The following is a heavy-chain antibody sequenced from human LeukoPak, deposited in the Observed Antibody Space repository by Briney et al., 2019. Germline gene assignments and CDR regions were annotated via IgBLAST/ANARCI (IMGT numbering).Heavy chain of an antibody. V-gene: IGHV3-7*05. Sequence: GGFLRLSCAASGFTFSSYWMSWVRQAPGKGLEWVANIKQDGSEKYYVDSVKGRFTISRDNAKNSLFLQMNSLRAEDSAVYYCARDRGYSYGTSDYWGQGTLVTVSS. D-gene: IGHD5-18*01. J-gene: IGHJ4*02. CDR3: ARDRGYSYGTSDY. CDR2: IKQDGSEK. CDR1: GFTFSSYW.